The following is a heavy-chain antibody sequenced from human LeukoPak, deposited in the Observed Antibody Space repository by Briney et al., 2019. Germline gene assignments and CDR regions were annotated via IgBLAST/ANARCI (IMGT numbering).Heavy chain of an antibody. D-gene: IGHD3-22*01. V-gene: IGHV1-8*01. Sequence: ASVKVSCKASGYTFTSYDINWVRQANGQGLEWMGWMNPNSGNTGYAQKFQGRVTMTRNTSISTAYMELSSLRSEDTAVYYCARELGRPRYYYDSSGYYSRFDYWGQGTLVTVSS. CDR2: MNPNSGNT. CDR1: GYTFTSYD. CDR3: ARELGRPRYYYDSSGYYSRFDY. J-gene: IGHJ4*02.